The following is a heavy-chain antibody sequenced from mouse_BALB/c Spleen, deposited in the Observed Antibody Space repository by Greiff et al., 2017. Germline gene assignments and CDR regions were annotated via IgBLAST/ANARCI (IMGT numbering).Heavy chain of an antibody. Sequence: VQLQQPGAELVKPGAPVKLSCKASGYTFTSYWMNWVKQRPGRGLEWIGRIDPSDSETHYNQKFKDKATLTVDKSSSTAYIQLSSLTSEDSAVYYCARNYYGSSYDFDYWGQGTTLTVSS. CDR2: IDPSDSET. D-gene: IGHD1-1*01. V-gene: IGHV1-69*02. CDR3: ARNYYGSSYDFDY. J-gene: IGHJ2*01. CDR1: GYTFTSYW.